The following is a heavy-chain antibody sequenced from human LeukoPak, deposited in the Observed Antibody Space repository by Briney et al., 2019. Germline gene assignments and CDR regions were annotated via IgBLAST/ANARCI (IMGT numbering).Heavy chain of an antibody. CDR1: GGSISSYY. Sequence: SETLSLTCTVSGGSISSYYWSWIRQPLGKGLEWIGYIYYSGSTYYNPSLKSRVTMSVDMSKKQLSLKLSSVTAADTAIYYCASEVPTVRGDYFDYWGQGTLVTVSS. J-gene: IGHJ4*02. D-gene: IGHD2-2*01. V-gene: IGHV4-59*12. CDR3: ASEVPTVRGDYFDY. CDR2: IYYSGST.